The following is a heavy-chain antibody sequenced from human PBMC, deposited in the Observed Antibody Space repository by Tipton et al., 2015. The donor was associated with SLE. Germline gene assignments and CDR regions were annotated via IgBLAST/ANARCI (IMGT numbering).Heavy chain of an antibody. Sequence: SLRLSCAASGFTVSSNYMSWVRQAPGKRLEWVSVIYSGGSTYYADSVKGRFTISRDNAKNSLYLQMNSLRAEDTAVYYCARDEQFGPFDYWGQGTLVTVSS. CDR1: GFTVSSNY. D-gene: IGHD6-6*01. CDR3: ARDEQFGPFDY. V-gene: IGHV3-66*01. J-gene: IGHJ4*02. CDR2: IYSGGST.